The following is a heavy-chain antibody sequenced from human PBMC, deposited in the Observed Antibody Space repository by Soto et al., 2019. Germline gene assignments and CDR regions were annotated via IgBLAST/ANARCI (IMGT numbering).Heavy chain of an antibody. CDR3: ARDREYYDSSGYYTTFDY. CDR1: GGTFSSYA. CDR2: IIPIFGTA. J-gene: IGHJ4*02. Sequence: QVQLVQSGAEVKKPGSSVKVSCKASGGTFSSYAISWVRQAPGQGLEWMGGIIPIFGTANYAQKFQGRVTITADKSTSTAYMELSSLRSEDTAVYYCARDREYYDSSGYYTTFDYWGQGTLVTVSS. V-gene: IGHV1-69*06. D-gene: IGHD3-22*01.